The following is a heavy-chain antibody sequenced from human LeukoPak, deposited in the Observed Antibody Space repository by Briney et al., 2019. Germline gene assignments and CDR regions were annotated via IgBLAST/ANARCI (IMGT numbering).Heavy chain of an antibody. CDR1: GFTFSSYS. D-gene: IGHD3-22*01. V-gene: IGHV3-30*02. J-gene: IGHJ4*02. CDR2: IRYDGNNK. Sequence: GGSLRLSCAASGFTFSSYSMNWVRQAPGKGLEWVAFIRYDGNNKYYADSVKGRFTISRDNSKNTLYLQMNSLRTEDTAVYYCAKETDSSGPFDYWGQGTLVTVSS. CDR3: AKETDSSGPFDY.